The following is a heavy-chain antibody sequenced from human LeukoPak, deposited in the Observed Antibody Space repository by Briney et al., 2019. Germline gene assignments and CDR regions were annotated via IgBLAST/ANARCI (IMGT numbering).Heavy chain of an antibody. D-gene: IGHD3-16*01. CDR1: GFTFSSYG. CDR3: AKALKGGPFDY. V-gene: IGHV3-30*18. J-gene: IGHJ4*02. CDR2: ISYDGSNK. Sequence: GGSLRLSCAASGFTFSSYGMHWVRQAPGKGLEWVAVISYDGSNKYYADSVKDRFTISRDNSKNTLYLQMNSLRAEDTAVYYCAKALKGGPFDYWGQGTLVTVSS.